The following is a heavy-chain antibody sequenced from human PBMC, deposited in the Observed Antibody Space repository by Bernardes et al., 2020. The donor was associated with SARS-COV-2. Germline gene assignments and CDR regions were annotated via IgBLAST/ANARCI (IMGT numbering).Heavy chain of an antibody. Sequence: SETLSLTCAVSGGSISSSNWWNWVRQPPGKGLEWIGAIYYSGSTNYNPSLKSRVTISVDKSKNQFSLKVTSVTAADTAVYYCAREKNYYDSYGMDVWGQGTTVTVSS. CDR1: GGSISSSNW. D-gene: IGHD3-22*01. V-gene: IGHV4-4*02. J-gene: IGHJ6*02. CDR3: AREKNYYDSYGMDV. CDR2: IYYSGST.